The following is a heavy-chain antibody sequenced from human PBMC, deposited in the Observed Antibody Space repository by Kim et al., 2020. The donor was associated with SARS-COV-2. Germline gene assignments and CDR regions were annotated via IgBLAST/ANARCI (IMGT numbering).Heavy chain of an antibody. J-gene: IGHJ3*02. D-gene: IGHD1-26*01. CDR3: ATVVGAHDAFDI. Sequence: IYAQKFQGRVTMTEDTSTDTAYMELSSLRSEDTAVYYCATVVGAHDAFDIWGQGTMVTVSS. V-gene: IGHV1-24*01.